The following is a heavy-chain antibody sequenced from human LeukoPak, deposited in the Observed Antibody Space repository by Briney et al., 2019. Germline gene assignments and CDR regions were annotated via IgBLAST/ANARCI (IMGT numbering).Heavy chain of an antibody. CDR2: ISGSGGST. D-gene: IGHD6-19*01. J-gene: IGHJ3*02. CDR3: AKDHPRIAVADDAFDI. CDR1: GFTFSSYA. V-gene: IGHV3-23*01. Sequence: GGSLRLSCAASGFTFSSYAMSWVRQAPGKELEWVSAISGSGGSTYYADSVKGRFTISRDNSKNTLYLQMNSLRAEDTAVYYCAKDHPRIAVADDAFDIWGQGTMVTVSS.